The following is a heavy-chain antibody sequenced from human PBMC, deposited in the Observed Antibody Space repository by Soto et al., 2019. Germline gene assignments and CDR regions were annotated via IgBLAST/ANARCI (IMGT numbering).Heavy chain of an antibody. CDR1: GFTFSDYY. V-gene: IGHV3-72*01. CDR3: VRATPYVGFDS. J-gene: IGHJ4*02. CDR2: TRDKANGYST. Sequence: GGSLRLSCAVSGFTFSDYYMDWIRQIPGSGLEWIVRTRDKANGYSTEYAASVRGRFTVSRDDSRSSLNLQMDSLRVEDTAVYYCVRATPYVGFDSWGQGALVTVSS. D-gene: IGHD3-16*01.